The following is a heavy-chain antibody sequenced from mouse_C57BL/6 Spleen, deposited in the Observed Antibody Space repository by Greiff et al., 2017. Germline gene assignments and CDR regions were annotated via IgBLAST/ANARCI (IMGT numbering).Heavy chain of an antibody. CDR1: GYTFTSSW. V-gene: IGHV1-59*01. CDR3: ANTRGNYAMDY. Sequence: QVQLQQPGAELVRPGTSVKLSCKASGYTFTSSWMHWVKQRPGQGLAWIGVIDPSDSYTNYNQKFKGKATLTVDTSSSTASMQLTSLTSEDSAVNYCANTRGNYAMDYWGQGTTVTVSS. CDR2: IDPSDSYT. J-gene: IGHJ4*01. D-gene: IGHD3-3*01.